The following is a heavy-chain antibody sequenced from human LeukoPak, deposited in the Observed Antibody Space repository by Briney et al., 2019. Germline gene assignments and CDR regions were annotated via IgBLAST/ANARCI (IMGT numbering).Heavy chain of an antibody. Sequence: GGSLRLSCAASGFTFSSYAMSWVRQAPGKGLEWVSGISWNSGSIGYADSVKGRFTISRDNAKNSLYLQMNSLRAEDTAVYYCAKALYDYVWGTFMDVWGKGTTVTISS. J-gene: IGHJ6*04. CDR1: GFTFSSYA. D-gene: IGHD3-16*01. V-gene: IGHV3-9*01. CDR3: AKALYDYVWGTFMDV. CDR2: ISWNSGSI.